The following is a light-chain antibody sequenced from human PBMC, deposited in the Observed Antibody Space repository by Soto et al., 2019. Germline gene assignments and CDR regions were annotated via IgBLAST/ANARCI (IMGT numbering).Light chain of an antibody. CDR1: NSDIGGYNS. V-gene: IGLV2-8*01. CDR3: SSYAGTTSYV. J-gene: IGLJ1*01. CDR2: EVS. Sequence: QSALTQPASVSGSPGQSITISCTGSNSDIGGYNSVSWYQQHPGKAPKLLIYEVSKRPSGVPDRFSGSKSGNTASLTVSGLQAEDEADYYCSSYAGTTSYVFGTGTKLTVL.